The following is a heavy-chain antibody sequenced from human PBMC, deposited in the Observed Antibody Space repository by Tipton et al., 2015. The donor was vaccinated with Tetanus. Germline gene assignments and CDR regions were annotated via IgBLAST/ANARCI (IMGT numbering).Heavy chain of an antibody. J-gene: IGHJ4*02. Sequence: TLSLTCAVSGVSIRSSTYFWGWIRQPPGKGLEWIGHIFYTGSSHYNPSFESRVTISVDTSKNQFSLRLTSVTAADTAVYYCARANNDFPKKGPFDSWGQGSLVIVSS. CDR2: IFYTGSS. V-gene: IGHV4-39*07. D-gene: IGHD3-3*01. CDR1: GVSIRSSTYF. CDR3: ARANNDFPKKGPFDS.